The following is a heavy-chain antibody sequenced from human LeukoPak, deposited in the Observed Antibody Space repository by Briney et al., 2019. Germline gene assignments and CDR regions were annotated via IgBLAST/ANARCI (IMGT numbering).Heavy chain of an antibody. CDR3: AKEGMIVATGSSWYREAFDY. V-gene: IGHV3-23*01. D-gene: IGHD6-13*01. CDR2: ISGSGGST. CDR1: GFTFSSYA. Sequence: GGSLRLSCTASGFTFSSYAMSWVRQAPGKGLEWVSAISGSGGSTYYADSVKGRFTISRDNSKNTLYLQMNSLRAEDTAVYYCAKEGMIVATGSSWYREAFDYWGQGTLVTVSS. J-gene: IGHJ4*02.